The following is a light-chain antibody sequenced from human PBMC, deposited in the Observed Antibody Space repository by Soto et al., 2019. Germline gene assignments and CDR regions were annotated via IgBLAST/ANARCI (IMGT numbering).Light chain of an antibody. CDR1: QSISTS. CDR2: SAS. Sequence: DIQMTQSPSSLSASVGDRVTITCRASQSISTSLNWYQQKPGKAPKLLIYSASTLQSGVPSRFSGSGSGTDLTLTISSLQPEDFATYYCLQVDVYPWTFGQGTKV. CDR3: LQVDVYPWT. J-gene: IGKJ1*01. V-gene: IGKV1-39*01.